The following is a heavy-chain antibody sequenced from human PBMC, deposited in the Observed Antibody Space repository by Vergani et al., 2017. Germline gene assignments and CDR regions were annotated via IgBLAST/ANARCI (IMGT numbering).Heavy chain of an antibody. D-gene: IGHD2-2*02. Sequence: QVQLQESGPGLVKPSETLSLPCTVPGGPISSYYWSWIRQPAGKGLEWIGRIYISGSNNYNHSLKSRMTMSLDTSKNQFSLKLSSVTAADTAVYYCASDRSPQYRIFDYWGQGSLVTVSS. CDR2: IYISGSN. CDR3: ASDRSPQYRIFDY. J-gene: IGHJ4*02. V-gene: IGHV4-4*07. CDR1: GGPISSYY.